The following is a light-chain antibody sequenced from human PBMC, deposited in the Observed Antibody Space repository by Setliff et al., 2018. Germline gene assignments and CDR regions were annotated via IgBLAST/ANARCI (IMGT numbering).Light chain of an antibody. V-gene: IGLV2-14*03. Sequence: QSVLTQPASVSGSPGQSISISCTGTASDGDNYNFVSWYQHHPGKAPKLLIYDVTNRPSGVSSRFSGSKSGNTASLIISALQTEDEADYYCSSSTNTHTLLVFGGGTKVTVL. CDR1: ASDGDNYNF. J-gene: IGLJ2*01. CDR2: DVT. CDR3: SSSTNTHTLLV.